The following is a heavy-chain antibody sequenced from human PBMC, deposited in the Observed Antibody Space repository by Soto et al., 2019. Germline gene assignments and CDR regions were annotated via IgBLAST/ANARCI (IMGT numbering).Heavy chain of an antibody. CDR3: EKDSKWLPQLDRSGFDK. Sequence: PGGSLRLSCAASGFTFSSYAMSWVRQAPGKGLEWVSAISGSGGSTYYADSVKGRFTISRDNSKNTLYLQMNSLRAEDTAVYYCEKDSKWLPQLDRSGFDKWGQGTLVSVSS. CDR2: ISGSGGST. J-gene: IGHJ4*02. V-gene: IGHV3-23*01. D-gene: IGHD1-1*01. CDR1: GFTFSSYA.